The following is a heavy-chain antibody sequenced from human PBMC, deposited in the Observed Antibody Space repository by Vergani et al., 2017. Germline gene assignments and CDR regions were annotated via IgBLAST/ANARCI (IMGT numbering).Heavy chain of an antibody. CDR1: GFTFSACP. CDR3: ARLSYDTTPYLQGGYHC. Sequence: EVQLLQSGGGVIQPGGSVRLSCAASGFTFSACPMTWVRQAPGKGLEWVSAISARYPSTYYADSVKGRFTISRDNSKNMLYLQMNSLRAEDTAVYYCARLSYDTTPYLQGGYHCWGQGTLVSVSS. CDR2: ISARYPST. D-gene: IGHD3-22*01. V-gene: IGHV3-23*01. J-gene: IGHJ4*02.